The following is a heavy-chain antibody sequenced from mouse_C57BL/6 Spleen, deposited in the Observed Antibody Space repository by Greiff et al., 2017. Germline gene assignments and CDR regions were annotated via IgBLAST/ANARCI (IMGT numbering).Heavy chain of an antibody. J-gene: IGHJ1*03. D-gene: IGHD1-1*01. CDR3: ARRYYGSSLYWYFDG. V-gene: IGHV14-3*01. CDR2: IDPANGNT. Sequence: VQLQQSVAELVRPGASVKLSCTASGFNIKNTYMPWVKQRPEQGLEWIGRIDPANGNTKYAPKFQGKATITADTSSNTSYLQLSSLTSEDTAIYYCARRYYGSSLYWYFDGWGTGTTVTVSS. CDR1: GFNIKNTY.